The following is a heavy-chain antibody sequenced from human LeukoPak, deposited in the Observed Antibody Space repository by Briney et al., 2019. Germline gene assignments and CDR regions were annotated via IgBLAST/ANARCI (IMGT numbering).Heavy chain of an antibody. Sequence: PSETLSLACTVSGASLSSYYWSWIRQPPGEGLEWIGYIYYSGSTNYNPSLKSRVTISVDTSKNQSSLKLTSAAAADTAMYYSASPWDHLNWGQGTLVTVSS. V-gene: IGHV4-59*01. CDR1: GASLSSYY. D-gene: IGHD1-14*01. J-gene: IGHJ3*01. CDR3: ASPWDHLN. CDR2: IYYSGST.